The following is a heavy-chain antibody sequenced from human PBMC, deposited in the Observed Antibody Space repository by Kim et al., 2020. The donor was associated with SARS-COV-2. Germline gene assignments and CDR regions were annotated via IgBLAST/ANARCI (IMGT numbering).Heavy chain of an antibody. D-gene: IGHD3-10*01. V-gene: IGHV1-3*01. J-gene: IGHJ4*02. CDR1: GYTFSSYT. CDR2: INGGTGNT. CDR3: AREGSYYWINLYN. Sequence: ASVKVSCKASGYTFSSYTVHWVRQAPGQRLEWMGSINGGTGNTKYSLKFRGRVTITRDTSAIAYMELSSLRSEDTAIYFCAREGSYYWINLYNWGQGTLVTVSS.